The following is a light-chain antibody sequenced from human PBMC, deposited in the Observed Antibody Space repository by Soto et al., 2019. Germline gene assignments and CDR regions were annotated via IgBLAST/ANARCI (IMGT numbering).Light chain of an antibody. Sequence: ENVSTQSPATLSLSPGERATLHCRASQSVSSYLAWYQQKPGQAPRLLIYDASNRATGIPARFSGSGSGTDFTLTISSLEAEDFALYYCQQRSKWPVTFGGGTKVDIK. CDR1: QSVSSY. V-gene: IGKV3-11*01. J-gene: IGKJ4*01. CDR3: QQRSKWPVT. CDR2: DAS.